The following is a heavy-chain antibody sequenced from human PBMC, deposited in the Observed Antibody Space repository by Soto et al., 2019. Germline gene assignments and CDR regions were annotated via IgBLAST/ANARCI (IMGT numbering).Heavy chain of an antibody. CDR2: IIPIFGST. CDR3: AREGTTAPQDGFYYYGMDV. J-gene: IGHJ6*02. D-gene: IGHD5-18*01. CDR1: GCTFSSYA. V-gene: IGHV1-69*01. Sequence: QVQLVQSGAEVRKPGSSVKVSCKASGCTFSSYAITWVRQAPGQGLEWMGGIIPIFGSTNYAQKFQGRVTITADESTSTAYMELSSLRSEDTAVYYCAREGTTAPQDGFYYYGMDVWGQGTTVTVSS.